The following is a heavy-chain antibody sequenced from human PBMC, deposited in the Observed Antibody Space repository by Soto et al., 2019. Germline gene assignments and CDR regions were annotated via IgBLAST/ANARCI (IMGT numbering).Heavy chain of an antibody. V-gene: IGHV3-23*01. J-gene: IGHJ6*02. CDR2: ISGSGGST. CDR3: AKYSGCDYWSGNSGKLYYYGMDV. Sequence: GGSLTLSCAASGFTFSSYAMSWVRQAPGKGLEWVSAISGSGGSTYYADSVKGRFTISRDNSKNTLYLQMNSLRAEDTAVYYCAKYSGCDYWSGNSGKLYYYGMDVWGQGTTVTVSS. CDR1: GFTFSSYA. D-gene: IGHD5-12*01.